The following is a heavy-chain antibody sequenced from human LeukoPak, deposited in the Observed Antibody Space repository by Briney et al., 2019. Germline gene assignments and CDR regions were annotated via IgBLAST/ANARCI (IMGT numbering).Heavy chain of an antibody. D-gene: IGHD3-22*01. CDR3: AKESYDSSGYPLDY. CDR2: IWYDGSNK. CDR1: GFTFSSCG. Sequence: PGGSLRPSCAASGFTFSSCGMHWVRQAPGKGLEGVAVIWYDGSNKYYADAVKGRFTISRDNSKNTLYLQMNSLRAEDTAVYYCAKESYDSSGYPLDYWGQGTLVTVSS. J-gene: IGHJ4*02. V-gene: IGHV3-33*06.